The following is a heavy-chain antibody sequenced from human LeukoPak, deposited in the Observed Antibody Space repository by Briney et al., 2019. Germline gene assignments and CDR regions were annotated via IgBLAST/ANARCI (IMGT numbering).Heavy chain of an antibody. J-gene: IGHJ6*04. D-gene: IGHD3-10*01. CDR2: IYYSGTT. CDR3: ARLARLSLIRGVTGYPSLDV. CDR1: SGSTNSFY. V-gene: IGHV4-59*01. Sequence: SETLSLTCTVSSGSTNSFYWSWIRQPPGGGLEWIGYIYYSGTTNYNPSLKSRVTISIDTSKNQFSLKLSSVTAADTAVYYCARLARLSLIRGVTGYPSLDVWGKGTKVTVSS.